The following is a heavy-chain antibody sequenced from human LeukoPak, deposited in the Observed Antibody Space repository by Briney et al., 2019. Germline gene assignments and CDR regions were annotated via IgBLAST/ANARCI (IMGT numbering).Heavy chain of an antibody. CDR3: ARGQWLDSLFDD. CDR2: ISDSGANT. J-gene: IGHJ4*02. V-gene: IGHV3-23*01. CDR1: GFTFSIYS. D-gene: IGHD6-19*01. Sequence: PGGSLRLSCAASGFTFSIYSMSWVRQAPGKGLEWVSIISDSGANTYYADSVRGRFAISRDNSKNTLYLQMNRLRAEDTAVYYCARGQWLDSLFDDWGQGTLVTVSS.